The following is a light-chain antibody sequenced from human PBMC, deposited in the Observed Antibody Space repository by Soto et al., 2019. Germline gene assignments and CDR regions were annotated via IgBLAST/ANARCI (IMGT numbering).Light chain of an antibody. V-gene: IGLV1-40*01. CDR2: GNK. CDR3: QSYDSSLSVSYV. CDR1: SSNIGAGYV. J-gene: IGLJ1*01. Sequence: QSVLTQPPSVSGAPGQRVTISCTGSSSNIGAGYVVHWYQQRPGTAPKLLIYGNKNRPSGVPDRFSGSKSRTSASLAITGLQAEDEADYYCQSYDSSLSVSYVFGTGTKVTVL.